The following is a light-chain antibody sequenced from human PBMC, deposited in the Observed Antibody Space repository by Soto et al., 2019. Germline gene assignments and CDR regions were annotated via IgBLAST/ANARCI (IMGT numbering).Light chain of an antibody. V-gene: IGKV1-8*01. Sequence: AIRMTQSPSSLAASTGDRAPITCLASQGISSYLAWYQQKPGKAPKLLIYAASTLQSGVPSRFSGSGSGTDFTLTISSLQPEDFATYYCQQLNSYPPLFGPGTKVDI. J-gene: IGKJ3*01. CDR2: AAS. CDR1: QGISSY. CDR3: QQLNSYPPL.